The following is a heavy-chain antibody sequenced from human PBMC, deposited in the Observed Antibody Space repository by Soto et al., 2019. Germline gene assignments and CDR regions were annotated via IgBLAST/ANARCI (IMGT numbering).Heavy chain of an antibody. CDR2: IIPIFGTA. CDR1: WGTFNNYG. V-gene: IGHV1-69*06. Sequence: PVKGSCKAFWGTFNNYGISWGRQGPGQGLEWMGGIIPIFGTANYAQKFQGRVTITADKSTSTAYMELSSLRSEDTAVYYCARDGSYYYDSSGFDIWGQGTMVTVSS. CDR3: ARDGSYYYDSSGFDI. J-gene: IGHJ3*02. D-gene: IGHD3-22*01.